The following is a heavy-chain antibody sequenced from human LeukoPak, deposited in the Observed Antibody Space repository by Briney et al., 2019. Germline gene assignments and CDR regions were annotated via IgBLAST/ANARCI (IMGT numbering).Heavy chain of an antibody. V-gene: IGHV3-74*01. D-gene: IGHD5-12*01. J-gene: IGHJ4*02. Sequence: GGSLRLSCAASGFTFGSFPMDWVRQAPGKGLVWVSRISSDGSSTSYADSVKGRFTISRDNAKNTLYLQMNSLRAEDTAVYYCARTAYSDYSLGFWGQGTLVTVSS. CDR2: ISSDGSST. CDR1: GFTFGSFP. CDR3: ARTAYSDYSLGF.